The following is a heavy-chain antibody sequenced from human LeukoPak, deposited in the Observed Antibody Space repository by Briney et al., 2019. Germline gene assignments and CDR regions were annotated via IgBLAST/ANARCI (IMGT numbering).Heavy chain of an antibody. CDR1: GYSISSGYY. CDR2: IYHSGST. J-gene: IGHJ4*02. V-gene: IGHV4-38-2*02. CDR3: ARGLYYYGSAAFDY. Sequence: SETLSLTCTVSGYSISSGYYWGWIRQPPGKGLEWIGSIYHSGSTYYNPSLKSRVTISVDTSKNQFSLKLSSVTAADTAVYYCARGLYYYGSAAFDYWGQGTLVTVSS. D-gene: IGHD3-10*01.